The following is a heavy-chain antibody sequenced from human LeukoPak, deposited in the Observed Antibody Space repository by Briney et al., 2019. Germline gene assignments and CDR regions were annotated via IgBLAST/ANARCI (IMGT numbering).Heavy chain of an antibody. D-gene: IGHD7-27*01. CDR2: IGSSGGGI. J-gene: IGHJ4*02. V-gene: IGHV3-23*01. CDR1: GFTFSTYT. Sequence: GGSLRLSCAASGFTFSTYTMYWVRHPPGERLEWVSIIGSSGGGIHYADSVKGRFTISRDNSKNALYLQMNSLRVEDTAVYYCAIDPNWGTHSWGQGVLVTVSS. CDR3: AIDPNWGTHS.